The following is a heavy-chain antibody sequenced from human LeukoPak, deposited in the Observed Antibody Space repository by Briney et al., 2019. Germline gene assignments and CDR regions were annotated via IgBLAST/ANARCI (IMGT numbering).Heavy chain of an antibody. CDR2: ISYDGSNK. CDR1: GFTFSSYA. J-gene: IGHJ4*02. CDR3: ARDGPYFDY. V-gene: IGHV3-30*04. Sequence: PGGSLRLSCAASGFTFSSYAMHWVRQAPGKGLEWVAVISYDGSNKYYADSVKGRFTISRDNSKNTLYLQMNSLRAEDTAVYYRARDGPYFDYWGQGTLVTVSS.